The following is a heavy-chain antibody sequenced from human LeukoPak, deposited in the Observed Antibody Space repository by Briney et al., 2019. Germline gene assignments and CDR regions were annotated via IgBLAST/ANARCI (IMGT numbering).Heavy chain of an antibody. CDR1: GFTFSSYE. V-gene: IGHV3-48*03. D-gene: IGHD3-22*01. CDR2: ISSSGSTI. J-gene: IGHJ4*02. Sequence: GGSLRLSCAASGFTFSSYEMNWVRQAPGKGLEWVSYISSSGSTIYYADSVKGRITISRDNAKNSLYLQMNSLRAEDTAVYYCASPYYYDSSGYYSGDYWGQGTLVTVSS. CDR3: ASPYYYDSSGYYSGDY.